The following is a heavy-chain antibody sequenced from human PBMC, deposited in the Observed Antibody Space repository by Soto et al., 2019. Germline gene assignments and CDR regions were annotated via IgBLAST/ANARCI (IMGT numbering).Heavy chain of an antibody. CDR3: AKHCSGGTCYRDAFDV. D-gene: IGHD2-15*01. CDR2: ITSSGSNI. Sequence: EVQLVESGGGLVKPGESLRLSCAASGFTFSNYGMNWVRQAPGKGLEWVSSITSSGSNIYYADSLKGRVTISRDNAKNSVYLQMISMRAEDAAVYYCAKHCSGGTCYRDAFDVWGQGTMVTVSS. J-gene: IGHJ3*01. V-gene: IGHV3-21*06. CDR1: GFTFSNYG.